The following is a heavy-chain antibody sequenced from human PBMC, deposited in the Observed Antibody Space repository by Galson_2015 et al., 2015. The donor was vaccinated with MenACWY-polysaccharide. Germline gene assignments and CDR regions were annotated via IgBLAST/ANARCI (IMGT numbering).Heavy chain of an antibody. D-gene: IGHD2-15*01. J-gene: IGHJ6*02. CDR2: ISYSGST. CDR1: GGFISSSNYY. V-gene: IGHV4-39*01. Sequence: ETLSLTCTVSGGFISSSNYYWGWIRQSPEKGLEWIGTISYSGSTYYNPSLKSRVTISVDTSKNQFSLKLSSVTAADTAVYYCASRLAQVGIAGYGYGMDVWGQGTTVTVSS. CDR3: ASRLAQVGIAGYGYGMDV.